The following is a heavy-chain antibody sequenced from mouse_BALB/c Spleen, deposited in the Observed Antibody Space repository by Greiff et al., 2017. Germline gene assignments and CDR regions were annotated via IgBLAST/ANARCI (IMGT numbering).Heavy chain of an antibody. CDR3: ARERGRIYDGYYGAMDY. CDR1: GFSLTSYG. V-gene: IGHV2-9*02. J-gene: IGHJ4*01. CDR2: IWAGGST. D-gene: IGHD2-3*01. Sequence: QVHVKQSGPGLVAPSQSLSITCTVSGFSLTSYGVHWVRQPPGKGLEWLGVIWAGGSTNYNSALMSRLSISKDNSKSQVFLKMNSLQTDDTAMYYCARERGRIYDGYYGAMDYWGQGTSVTVSS.